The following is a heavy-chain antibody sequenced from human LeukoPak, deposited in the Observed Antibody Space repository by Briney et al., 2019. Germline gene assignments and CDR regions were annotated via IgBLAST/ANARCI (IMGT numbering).Heavy chain of an antibody. Sequence: PGGSLRLSCAASGFTFSSYSMNWVRQAPGKGLEWVSSISSSSSYIYYADSVKGRFTISRDNAKNSLYLQMNSLRAEDTAVYYCARGPYQLLYNWFDPWGQGTLVTVSS. V-gene: IGHV3-21*01. CDR1: GFTFSSYS. J-gene: IGHJ5*02. CDR2: ISSSSSYI. CDR3: ARGPYQLLYNWFDP. D-gene: IGHD2-2*01.